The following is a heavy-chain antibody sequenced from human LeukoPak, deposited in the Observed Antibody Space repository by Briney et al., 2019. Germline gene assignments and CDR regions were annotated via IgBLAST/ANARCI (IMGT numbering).Heavy chain of an antibody. CDR1: GFTFSRYA. CDR3: ASPGYSYGTFDY. J-gene: IGHJ4*02. Sequence: GGSLRLSCAASGFTFSRYAMSWVRQAPGKGVEGGSAISGSGGSTYYADSVKGRFTISRDNSKNTLYLQMNSLRAEDTAVYYCASPGYSYGTFDYWGQGTLVTVST. CDR2: ISGSGGST. V-gene: IGHV3-23*01. D-gene: IGHD5-18*01.